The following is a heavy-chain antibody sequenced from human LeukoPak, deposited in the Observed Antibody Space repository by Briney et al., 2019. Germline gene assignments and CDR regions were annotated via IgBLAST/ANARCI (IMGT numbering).Heavy chain of an antibody. CDR3: ARTTGNGHWLIQF. Sequence: GGSLRLSCAASGFTFSTYAMNWVRQAPGKGLEWVSAISRTGGTTYYADSMKGRFTISRDNSKNTLFLQLNILSAEDTGVYYSARTTGNGHWLIQFWGQGTLVTVSS. CDR2: ISRTGGTT. D-gene: IGHD4-23*01. J-gene: IGHJ4*02. CDR1: GFTFSTYA. V-gene: IGHV3-23*01.